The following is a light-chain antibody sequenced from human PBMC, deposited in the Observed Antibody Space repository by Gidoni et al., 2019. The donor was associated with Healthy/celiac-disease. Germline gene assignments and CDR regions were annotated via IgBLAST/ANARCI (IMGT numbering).Light chain of an antibody. CDR1: SSDVGGYNY. V-gene: IGLV2-14*01. CDR3: SSYTSSSTLENVV. CDR2: EVS. Sequence: QSALTQPASVSGSPGQSITISCTGTSSDVGGYNYVSWYQQHPGKAPNLMIYEVSNRPSGVSNRFSGSKSGNTASLTISGLQAEDEADYYCSSYTSSSTLENVVFGGGTKLTVL. J-gene: IGLJ2*01.